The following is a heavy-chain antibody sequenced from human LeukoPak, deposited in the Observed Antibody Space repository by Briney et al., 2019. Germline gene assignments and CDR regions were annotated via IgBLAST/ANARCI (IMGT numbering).Heavy chain of an antibody. V-gene: IGHV2-5*02. CDR3: AHIWGSGSYYMGYYYGMDV. J-gene: IGHJ6*04. CDR1: GFSLSTSGVG. CDR2: IYWGDDK. Sequence: ESGPTLVKPTQTLTLTCTFSGFSLSTSGVGVGWIRQPPGEALEWLALIYWGDDKRYSPSLKSRLTITKDTSKNQVVLTMTNMDPVDTATYYCAHIWGSGSYYMGYYYGMDVWGKGTTVTVSS. D-gene: IGHD3-10*01.